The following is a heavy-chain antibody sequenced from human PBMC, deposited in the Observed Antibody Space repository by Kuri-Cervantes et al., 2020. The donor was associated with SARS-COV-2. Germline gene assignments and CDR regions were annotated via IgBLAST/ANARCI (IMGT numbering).Heavy chain of an antibody. V-gene: IGHV5-10-1*01. CDR3: ARQPPQYYYDSSGYFNPNFDY. CDR1: GYSFTSYW. D-gene: IGHD3-22*01. Sequence: GGSLRLSCKGSGYSFTSYWISWVRQMPGKGLEWMGRIDPSDSYTSYSPSFQGRVTISADKSISTAYLQWSSLKASDTAMYYCARQPPQYYYDSSGYFNPNFDYWGQGTLVTVSS. J-gene: IGHJ4*02. CDR2: IDPSDSYT.